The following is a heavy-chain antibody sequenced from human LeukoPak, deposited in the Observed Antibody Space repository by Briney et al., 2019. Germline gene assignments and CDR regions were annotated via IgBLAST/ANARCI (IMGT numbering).Heavy chain of an antibody. J-gene: IGHJ4*02. CDR3: AREDYDFWSGYSIYFDY. D-gene: IGHD3-3*01. Sequence: ASVKVSCKASGYTFTSYGISWVRQAPGQGLEWMGWISAYNGNTNYAQKLQGRVTMTTDTSTSTAYMELRSLRSDDTAVYYCAREDYDFWSGYSIYFDYWGRGTLVTVSS. CDR2: ISAYNGNT. CDR1: GYTFTSYG. V-gene: IGHV1-18*01.